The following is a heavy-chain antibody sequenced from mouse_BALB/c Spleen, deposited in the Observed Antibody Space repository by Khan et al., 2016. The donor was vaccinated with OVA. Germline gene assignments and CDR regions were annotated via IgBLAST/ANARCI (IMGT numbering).Heavy chain of an antibody. CDR3: ARFYDYEGYFDV. J-gene: IGHJ1*01. CDR1: GFSLTTYG. D-gene: IGHD2-4*01. Sequence: QVQLQQSGPGLVQPSQTLSITCTVSGFSLTTYGVHWVRQPPGKGLEWLGVIWSYGSTDYNTAFISRLSISKDNSKSQVFFEMNSLQADDTAIYYCARFYDYEGYFDVWGAGTTVTVSS. CDR2: IWSYGST. V-gene: IGHV2-4*02.